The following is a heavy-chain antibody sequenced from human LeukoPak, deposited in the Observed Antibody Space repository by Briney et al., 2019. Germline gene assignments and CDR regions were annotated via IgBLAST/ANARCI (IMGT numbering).Heavy chain of an antibody. V-gene: IGHV4-61*02. Sequence: SQTLSLTCTVSGGSISSGGYYWSWIRQPAGKGLEWIGRIYTSGSTNYNPSLKSRVTISVDTSKNQFSLKLSSVTAADTAVYYCARDRLVVPAATNWFDPWGQGTLVTVSS. CDR2: IYTSGST. CDR3: ARDRLVVPAATNWFDP. CDR1: GGSISSGGYY. J-gene: IGHJ5*02. D-gene: IGHD2-2*01.